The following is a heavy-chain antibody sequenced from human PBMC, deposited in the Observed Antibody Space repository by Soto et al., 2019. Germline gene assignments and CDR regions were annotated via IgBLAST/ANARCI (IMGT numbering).Heavy chain of an antibody. V-gene: IGHV5-10-1*01. CDR3: ARLSHYNYDMDV. CDR2: IDPSDFYT. Sequence: GESLKISCKGSGYSFTSYWISWVRQMPGKGLEWMGRIDPSDFYTNYSPSFQGHVTISADKSISTAYLQWSRLKASDTAMYYCARLSHYNYDMDVWGQGTTVTVSS. J-gene: IGHJ6*02. CDR1: GYSFTSYW.